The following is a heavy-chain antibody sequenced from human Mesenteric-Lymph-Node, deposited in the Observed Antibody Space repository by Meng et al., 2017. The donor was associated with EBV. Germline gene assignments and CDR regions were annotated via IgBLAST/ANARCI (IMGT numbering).Heavy chain of an antibody. CDR2: IDPYSGGT. D-gene: IGHD4-17*01. Sequence: QVHLVQSGAELKKPGASVKVSCEASGYRFIGNYLHWVRQVPGQGLEWMGRIDPYSGGTNYAQKFQDRVTMARDTSISTAYMDLSRLTSDDTAVYYCARSSDYGDYVWGQGSLVTVSS. J-gene: IGHJ4*02. CDR3: ARSSDYGDYV. V-gene: IGHV1-2*06. CDR1: GYRFIGNY.